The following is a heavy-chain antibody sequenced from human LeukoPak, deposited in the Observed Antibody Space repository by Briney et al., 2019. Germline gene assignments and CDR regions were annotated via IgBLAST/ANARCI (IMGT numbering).Heavy chain of an antibody. Sequence: PGGSLRLSCAASGFTFSSYSMNWVRQAPGKGLEWVSSISSSSSYIYYADSVKGRFTISRDNAKNSLYLQMNSLRAEDTAVYYCASVGYDILTGYSLFDYWGQGTLVTVSS. J-gene: IGHJ4*02. CDR3: ASVGYDILTGYSLFDY. CDR2: ISSSSSYI. D-gene: IGHD3-9*01. V-gene: IGHV3-21*01. CDR1: GFTFSSYS.